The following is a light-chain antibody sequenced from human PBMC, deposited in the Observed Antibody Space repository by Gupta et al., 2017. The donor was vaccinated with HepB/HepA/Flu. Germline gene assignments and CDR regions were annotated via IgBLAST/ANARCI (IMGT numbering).Light chain of an antibody. J-gene: IGKJ2*01. CDR1: QSVSSY. CDR3: QQRSNWPAYT. CDR2: GAS. V-gene: IGKV3-11*01. Sequence: ILFTPSPATLSSSPGERDTPSCSPSQSVSSYLAWYQQKPGQAPRLLIYGASNRATDIPARFSGRGCGTDVTLTSSSREPEDCAVYFCQQRSNWPAYTFGQGTKLEIK.